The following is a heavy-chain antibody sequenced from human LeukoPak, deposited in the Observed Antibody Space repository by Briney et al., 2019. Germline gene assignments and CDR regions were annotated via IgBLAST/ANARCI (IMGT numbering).Heavy chain of an antibody. CDR1: GFTFSSYG. Sequence: GGSLRLSCAASGFTFSSYGMHWVRQAPGKGLEWVAVISYDGKTKYYADSVKGRFTVSRDNPKNTLYLQMNSLRVEDTAVYSCARGYGGTHYFDCWGQGTRVTVSS. V-gene: IGHV3-30*03. J-gene: IGHJ4*02. CDR2: ISYDGKTK. D-gene: IGHD2-15*01. CDR3: ARGYGGTHYFDC.